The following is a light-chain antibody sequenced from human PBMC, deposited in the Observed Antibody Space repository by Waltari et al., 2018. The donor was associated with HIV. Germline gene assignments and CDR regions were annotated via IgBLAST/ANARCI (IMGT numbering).Light chain of an antibody. Sequence: DIQMNQSPSSLSASVGDRVTIPCRASQSISTYLNWYQQKPGKAPKLLINAASSLQSGVPSRFSGSGSGTDFTLIISSLQPEDVATYYCQQCFSVPPSFGGGSKVEIK. CDR1: QSISTY. V-gene: IGKV1-39*01. CDR2: AAS. CDR3: QQCFSVPPS. J-gene: IGKJ4*01.